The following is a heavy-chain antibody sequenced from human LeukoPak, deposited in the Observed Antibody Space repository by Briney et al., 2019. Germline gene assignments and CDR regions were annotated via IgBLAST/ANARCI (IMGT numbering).Heavy chain of an antibody. Sequence: ASVKVSCTASVYTFTTYYMHWVRQAPGQGLEWMGIINPSGGSTSYAQKFQGRVTMTRDTSTSTVYMELSSLRSEDTAVYYCARWDRIYDYGDYEDYWGQGTLVTVSS. J-gene: IGHJ4*02. CDR1: VYTFTTYY. CDR3: ARWDRIYDYGDYEDY. CDR2: INPSGGST. D-gene: IGHD4-17*01. V-gene: IGHV1-46*01.